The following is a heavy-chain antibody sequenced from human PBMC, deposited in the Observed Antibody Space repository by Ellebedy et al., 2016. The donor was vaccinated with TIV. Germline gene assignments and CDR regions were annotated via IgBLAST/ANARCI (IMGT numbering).Heavy chain of an antibody. CDR1: GYTFTGYY. CDR2: IIPILDIT. J-gene: IGHJ4*02. V-gene: IGHV1-69*02. Sequence: AASVKVSCKASGYTFTGYYMHWVRQAPGQGLEWMGRIIPILDITNYAQTFQGRVTITADKSTTTAYMELTSLRSDDTAVYYCARWAGYSGTFQGPFDFWGQGTVVTVSS. CDR3: ARWAGYSGTFQGPFDF. D-gene: IGHD1-26*01.